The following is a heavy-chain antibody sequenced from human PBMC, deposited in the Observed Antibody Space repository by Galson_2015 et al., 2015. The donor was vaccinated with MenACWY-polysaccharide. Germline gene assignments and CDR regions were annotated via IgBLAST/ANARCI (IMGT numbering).Heavy chain of an antibody. D-gene: IGHD4-17*01. CDR3: ARAGNYGDQYYFDY. CDR1: GFTFDDYG. CDR2: INWNGGST. Sequence: SLRLSCAASGFTFDDYGMSWVRQAPGKGLEWVSGINWNGGSTGYADSVKGRFTISRDNAKNSLYLQMNSLRAEDTALYHCARAGNYGDQYYFDYWGQGTLVTVSS. J-gene: IGHJ4*02. V-gene: IGHV3-20*01.